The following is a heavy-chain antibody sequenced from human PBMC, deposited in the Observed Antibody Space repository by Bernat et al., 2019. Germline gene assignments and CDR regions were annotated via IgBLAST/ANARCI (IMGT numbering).Heavy chain of an antibody. Sequence: VQLVESGGGLVKPGGSLRLSCAASGFTFSDYYMSWIRQAPGKGLEWVSTISGSGSSTYYADSVKGRFTISRDNSKNTLYLQMNSLRAEDTAVYYCAKPHYDFWSGYYYWGQGTLVTVSS. CDR2: ISGSGSST. V-gene: IGHV3-23*04. CDR3: AKPHYDFWSGYYY. CDR1: GFTFSDYY. J-gene: IGHJ4*02. D-gene: IGHD3-3*01.